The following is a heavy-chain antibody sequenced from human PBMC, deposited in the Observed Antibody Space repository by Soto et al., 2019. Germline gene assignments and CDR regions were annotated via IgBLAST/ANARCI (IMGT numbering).Heavy chain of an antibody. CDR1: GFTFRSYV. Sequence: QVQLVESGGGVVQPGTSLRLSCVGSGFTFRSYVIHWVRQAPGKGLEWVALTSYDGSNNFYGDSVKGRFTISRHNSRNTVELQMDSHRLEDTALYHCATWGATGELDIRGHGALDSVSS. D-gene: IGHD3-16*01. CDR3: ATWGATGELDI. J-gene: IGHJ4*01. CDR2: TSYDGSNN. V-gene: IGHV3-30*03.